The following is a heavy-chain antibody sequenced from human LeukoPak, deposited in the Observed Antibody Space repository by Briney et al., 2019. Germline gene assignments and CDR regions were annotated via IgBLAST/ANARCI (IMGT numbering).Heavy chain of an antibody. V-gene: IGHV4-4*07. CDR2: IYTSGNT. CDR1: GGSISSYY. D-gene: IGHD4-23*01. Sequence: LETLSLTCTVSGGSISSYYWSWIRQPAGKGLEWIGRIYTSGNTNYNPSLKSRVTMSVDTSKNQFSLKLSSVTAADTAVYYCARAKGPPARGNPFDYWGQGTLVTVSS. CDR3: ARAKGPPARGNPFDY. J-gene: IGHJ4*02.